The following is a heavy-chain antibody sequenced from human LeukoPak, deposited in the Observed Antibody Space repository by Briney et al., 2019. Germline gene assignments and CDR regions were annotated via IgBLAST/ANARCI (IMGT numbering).Heavy chain of an antibody. D-gene: IGHD4-17*01. CDR1: GFTFSGSA. V-gene: IGHV3-73*01. Sequence: GGSLRLSCAASGFTFSGSAMHWVRQASGKGLEWVGRIRSKANSYATAYAASVKGRFTISRDDSKNTAYLQMNSLKTEDTAVYYCTRFGRDYRVPTTGYGMDVWGQGTTVTVSS. CDR2: IRSKANSYAT. CDR3: TRFGRDYRVPTTGYGMDV. J-gene: IGHJ6*02.